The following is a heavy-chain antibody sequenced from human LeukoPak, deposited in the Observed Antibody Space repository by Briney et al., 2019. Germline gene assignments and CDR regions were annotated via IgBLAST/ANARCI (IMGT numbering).Heavy chain of an antibody. D-gene: IGHD3-9*01. CDR2: IYTSGST. Sequence: PSETLSLTCTVSGGSISSYYWSWIRQPAEKGLEWIGRIYTSGSTNYNPSLKSRVTISVDKSKNQFSLKLSPVTAADTAVYYCARVKETYDILTGYHHPSYYMDVWGKGTTVTVSS. CDR1: GGSISSYY. J-gene: IGHJ6*03. V-gene: IGHV4-4*07. CDR3: ARVKETYDILTGYHHPSYYMDV.